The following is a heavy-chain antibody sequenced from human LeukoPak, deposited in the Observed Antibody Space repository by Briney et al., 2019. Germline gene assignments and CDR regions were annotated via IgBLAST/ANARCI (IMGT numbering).Heavy chain of an antibody. CDR3: ARAGYDTLTGYPPWYFDY. CDR1: GGSISSYY. D-gene: IGHD3-9*01. Sequence: PSETLSLTCTVSGGSISSYYWSWIRQPPGKGLEWIGYIYYSGSTNYNPSLKSRVTISVDTSKNRFSLKLSSVTAADTAVYYCARAGYDTLTGYPPWYFDYWGQGTLVTVSS. V-gene: IGHV4-59*01. J-gene: IGHJ4*02. CDR2: IYYSGST.